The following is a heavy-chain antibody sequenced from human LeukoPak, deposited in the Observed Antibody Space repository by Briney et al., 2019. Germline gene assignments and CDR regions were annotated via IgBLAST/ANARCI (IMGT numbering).Heavy chain of an antibody. CDR1: GYTFTSYY. CDR3: ARDGGGYDILTGYSRRPKYYFDY. J-gene: IGHJ4*02. V-gene: IGHV1-46*01. CDR2: INPSGGST. D-gene: IGHD3-9*01. Sequence: ASVKVSCKASGYTFTSYYMHWVRQAPGQGLEWMGIINPSGGSTSYAQEFQGRVTMTRDTSTSTVYMELSSLRSEDTAVYYCARDGGGYDILTGYSRRPKYYFDYWGQGALVTVSS.